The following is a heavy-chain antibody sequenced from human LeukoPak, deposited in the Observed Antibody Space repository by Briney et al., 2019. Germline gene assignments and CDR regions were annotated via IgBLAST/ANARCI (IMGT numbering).Heavy chain of an antibody. CDR3: AKLGTDAFDI. CDR1: GFTFSSYG. Sequence: PGGSLRLSCAASGFTFSSYGMHWVRQAPGKGLEWVAVISYDGSNKYYADSVKGRFTISRDNSKNTLYLQMNSLRAEDTAENYCAKLGTDAFDIWGQGTMVTVSS. J-gene: IGHJ3*02. CDR2: ISYDGSNK. D-gene: IGHD3-16*01. V-gene: IGHV3-30*18.